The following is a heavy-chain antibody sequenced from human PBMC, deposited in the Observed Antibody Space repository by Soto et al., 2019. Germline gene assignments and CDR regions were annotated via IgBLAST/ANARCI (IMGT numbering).Heavy chain of an antibody. CDR3: AKAQFGSSTWYYYGMDV. Sequence: ASVKVSCKASGYTFTDYFMYWVRQAPGQGLEWMGWINPKSGGTNYAQKFQDRVTMARDTSINTAYMELSRLRSDDTAMYYCAKAQFGSSTWYYYGMDVWG. J-gene: IGHJ6*02. CDR1: GYTFTDYF. CDR2: INPKSGGT. D-gene: IGHD6-13*01. V-gene: IGHV1-2*02.